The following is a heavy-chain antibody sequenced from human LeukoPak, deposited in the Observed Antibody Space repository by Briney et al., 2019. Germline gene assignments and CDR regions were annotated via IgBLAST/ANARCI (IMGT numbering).Heavy chain of an antibody. CDR1: GFTFSDYY. V-gene: IGHV3-11*01. CDR2: ISSSGSTI. CDR3: ARGIAVAGYNWFDP. D-gene: IGHD6-19*01. J-gene: IGHJ5*02. Sequence: GGSLRLPCAASGFTFSDYYMSWIRQAPGKGLEWVSYISSSGSTIYYADSVKGRFTISRDNAKNSLYLQMNSLRAEDTAVYYCARGIAVAGYNWFDPWGQGTLVTVSS.